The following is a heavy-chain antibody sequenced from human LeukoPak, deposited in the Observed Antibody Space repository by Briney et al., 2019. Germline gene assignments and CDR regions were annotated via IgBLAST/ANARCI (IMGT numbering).Heavy chain of an antibody. Sequence: ASVKVSCKASGYTFTSYDINWVRQATGQGLEWMGWMNPNSGNTGYAQKFQGRVTMTRNTSISTAYMELSSLRSEDTAVYYCARVLRGYSGYDYWGQGTLVTVSS. CDR3: ARVLRGYSGYDY. J-gene: IGHJ4*02. CDR2: MNPNSGNT. CDR1: GYTFTSYD. V-gene: IGHV1-8*01. D-gene: IGHD5-12*01.